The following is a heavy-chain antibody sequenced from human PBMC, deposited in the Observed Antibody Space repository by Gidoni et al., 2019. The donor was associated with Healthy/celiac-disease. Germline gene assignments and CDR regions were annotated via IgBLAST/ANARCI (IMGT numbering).Heavy chain of an antibody. V-gene: IGHV3-30*18. Sequence: GLHWVRQAPGKGLEWVAVISYDGSNKYYADSVKGRFTISRDNSKNTLYLQMNSLRAEDTAVYYCAKDLYYYDSSGYYANYYYYYGMDVWGQGTTVTVSS. CDR3: AKDLYYYDSSGYYANYYYYYGMDV. CDR1: G. CDR2: ISYDGSNK. J-gene: IGHJ6*02. D-gene: IGHD3-22*01.